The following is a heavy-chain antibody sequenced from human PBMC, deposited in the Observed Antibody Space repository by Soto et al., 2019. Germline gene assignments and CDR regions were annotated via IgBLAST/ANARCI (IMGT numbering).Heavy chain of an antibody. J-gene: IGHJ4*02. V-gene: IGHV4-59*08. Sequence: SETLSLTCTVSGGSISSYYWSWIRQPPGKGLEWIGYIYYSGSTNYNPSLKSRVTISVDTSKNQFSLKLRSVTAADTAVYYCARARVGASSFDYWGQGTLVTVSS. CDR1: GGSISSYY. CDR3: ARARVGASSFDY. CDR2: IYYSGST. D-gene: IGHD1-26*01.